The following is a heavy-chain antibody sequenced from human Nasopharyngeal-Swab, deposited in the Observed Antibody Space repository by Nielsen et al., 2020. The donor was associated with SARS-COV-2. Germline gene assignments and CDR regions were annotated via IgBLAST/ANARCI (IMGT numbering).Heavy chain of an antibody. CDR1: GYTFTSYA. CDR3: ARGDIVATIDWGVHFDY. D-gene: IGHD5-12*01. J-gene: IGHJ4*01. V-gene: IGHV7-4-1*02. Sequence: ASVKVSCKASGYTFTSYAMNWVRQAPGQGLEWMGWINTNTGNPTYAQGFTGRFVFSLDTSVSTAYLQISSLKAEDTAVYYCARGDIVATIDWGVHFDYWGQEPWSPSPQ. CDR2: INTNTGNP.